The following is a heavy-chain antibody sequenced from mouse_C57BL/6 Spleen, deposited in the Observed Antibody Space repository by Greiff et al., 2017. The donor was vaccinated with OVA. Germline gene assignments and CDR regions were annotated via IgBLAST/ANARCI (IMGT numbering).Heavy chain of an antibody. Sequence: VQLQQPGAELVRPGSSVKLSCKASGYTFTSYWMHWVKQRPIQGLEWIGNIDPSDSETHYNQKFKDKATLTVDKSSSTAYMQLSSLTSEDAAVYYCARLFGAMDYWGQGTSVTVSS. J-gene: IGHJ4*01. CDR2: IDPSDSET. V-gene: IGHV1-52*01. D-gene: IGHD1-1*01. CDR3: ARLFGAMDY. CDR1: GYTFTSYW.